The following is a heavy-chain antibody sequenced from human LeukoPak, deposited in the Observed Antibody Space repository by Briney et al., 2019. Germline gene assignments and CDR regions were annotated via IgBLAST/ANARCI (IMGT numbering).Heavy chain of an antibody. V-gene: IGHV4-4*07. CDR3: ARGLYYDILTGYYNWFDP. D-gene: IGHD3-9*01. CDR1: GGSISSYY. J-gene: IGHJ5*02. CDR2: IYTSGST. Sequence: SEILSLTCTVSGGSISSYYWSWIRQPAGKGLEWIGRIYTSGSTNYNPSLKSRVTMSVDTSKNQFSLKLSSVTAVDTAVYYCARGLYYDILTGYYNWFDPWGQGTLVTVSS.